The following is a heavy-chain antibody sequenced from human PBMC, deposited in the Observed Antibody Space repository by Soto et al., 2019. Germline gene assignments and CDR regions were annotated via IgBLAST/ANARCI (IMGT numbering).Heavy chain of an antibody. J-gene: IGHJ5*02. CDR1: DGSISSGGYY. Sequence: TLSLTCTVSDGSISSGGYYWSWIRQHPGKGLEWIGYIYYSGSTYYNPSLKSRVTISVDTSKNQFSLKLSSVTAADTAVYYCARAAALRSWFDPWGQGTLVTVSS. V-gene: IGHV4-31*03. D-gene: IGHD6-13*01. CDR3: ARAAALRSWFDP. CDR2: IYYSGST.